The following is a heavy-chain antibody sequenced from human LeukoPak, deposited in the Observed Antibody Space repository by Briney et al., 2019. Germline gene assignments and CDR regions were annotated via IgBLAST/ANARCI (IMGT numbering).Heavy chain of an antibody. D-gene: IGHD3-9*01. V-gene: IGHV4-4*07. CDR3: ARSKDILTGYCFDY. CDR2: IYTSGST. CDR1: GGSISSYY. J-gene: IGHJ4*02. Sequence: SETLSLTCTVSGGSISSYYWSWIRQPAGKGLEWIGRIYTSGSTNYNPSLKSRVTMSVDTSKNQFSLKLSSVTAADTAVYYCARSKDILTGYCFDYWGQGTLVTVSS.